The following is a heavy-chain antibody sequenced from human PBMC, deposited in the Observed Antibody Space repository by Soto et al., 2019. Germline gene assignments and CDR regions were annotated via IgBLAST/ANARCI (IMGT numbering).Heavy chain of an antibody. CDR1: GYTLTELS. V-gene: IGHV1-24*01. D-gene: IGHD3-3*01. Sequence: ASVKVSCKVSGYTLTELSMHWVRQAPGKRLEWMGGFDPEDGEIIYAQKFQGRVTMTEDTSADTAHMYLSSLRSEDTAVYYCARGRGDFWSGAEWAFDIWGQGTMVTGSS. J-gene: IGHJ3*02. CDR2: FDPEDGEI. CDR3: ARGRGDFWSGAEWAFDI.